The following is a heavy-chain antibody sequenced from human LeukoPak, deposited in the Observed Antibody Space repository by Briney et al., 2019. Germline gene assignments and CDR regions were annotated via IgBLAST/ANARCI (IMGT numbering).Heavy chain of an antibody. CDR3: ARDRGNDYFDS. CDR1: GVSLSSHG. J-gene: IGHJ4*02. V-gene: IGHV3-33*01. CDR2: TWSDGRSE. Sequence: PGGSLRLSCVVSGVSLSSHGMHWVRQAPGKRLEWLTFTWSDGRSEYYAGSVKGRFSVSRDNSKNTVYLQIDSLRVEDTAVYYCARDRGNDYFDSWGQGTLVTVSS.